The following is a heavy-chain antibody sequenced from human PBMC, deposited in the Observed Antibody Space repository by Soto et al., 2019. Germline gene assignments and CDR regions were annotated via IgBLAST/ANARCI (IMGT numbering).Heavy chain of an antibody. D-gene: IGHD3-3*01. CDR1: GFTFSSYG. CDR3: ARDSSYYDFWSGYYEPYYFDY. Sequence: GGSLRLSCAASGFTFSSYGMHWVRQAPGKGLEWVAVIWYDGSNKYYADSVKGRFTISRDNSKNTLYLQMNSLRAEDTAVYYCARDSSYYDFWSGYYEPYYFDYWGQGTLVTVSS. V-gene: IGHV3-33*01. CDR2: IWYDGSNK. J-gene: IGHJ4*02.